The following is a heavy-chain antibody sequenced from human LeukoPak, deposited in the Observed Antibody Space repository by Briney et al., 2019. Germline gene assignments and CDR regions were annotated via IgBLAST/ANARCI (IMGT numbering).Heavy chain of an antibody. CDR3: ASIIYYAGY. CDR2: ISYDGSNK. CDR1: GFTFSSYA. J-gene: IGHJ4*02. Sequence: GGSLRLSCAASGFTFSSYAMHWVRQAPGKGLEWVAVISYDGSNKYYADSVKGRFTISRDNSKNTLYLQMNSLRAEDTAVFYCASIIYYAGYWGQGTLVTVSS. V-gene: IGHV3-30-3*01. D-gene: IGHD3-10*01.